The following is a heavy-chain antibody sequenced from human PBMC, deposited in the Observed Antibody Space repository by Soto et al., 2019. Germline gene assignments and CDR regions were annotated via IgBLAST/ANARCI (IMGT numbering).Heavy chain of an antibody. V-gene: IGHV1-2*04. D-gene: IGHD3-10*01. CDR2: INPNSGGT. J-gene: IGHJ4*02. CDR1: GYTFTGYY. Sequence: ASVKVSCKASGYTFTGYYIHWVRQAPGQGLEWMGWINPNSGGTNYAQKFQDWVTMTRDTSTSTAYMELSRLKSDDTAVYYCARGMGSQSYWGQGTLVTVSS. CDR3: ARGMGSQSY.